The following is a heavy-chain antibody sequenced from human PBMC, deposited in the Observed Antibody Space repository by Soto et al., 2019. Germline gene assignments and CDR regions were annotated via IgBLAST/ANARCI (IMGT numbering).Heavy chain of an antibody. CDR2: INPNTGDT. V-gene: IGHV1-2*02. CDR3: ARRSNFYSMDV. Sequence: ASVKVSCKASEYAFTAYYLHWVRQAPGQGLEWMGYINPNTGDTDYSQKFQGRVTMTRDTSISTTYMELSRLRSDDTAVYYCARRSNFYSMDVWGQGTAVTVSS. J-gene: IGHJ6*02. CDR1: EYAFTAYY.